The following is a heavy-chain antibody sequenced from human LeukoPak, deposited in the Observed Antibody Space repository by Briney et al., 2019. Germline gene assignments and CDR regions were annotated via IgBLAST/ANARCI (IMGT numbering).Heavy chain of an antibody. CDR1: GASITASGFY. CDR3: ARRSHSPLGSPY. V-gene: IGHV4-39*01. Sequence: SETLSLTRSVSGASITASGFYWAWVRRPPGKGLEWIGSLYYGATNYYNPSLQSRVTISVDTSKNQFSLDLASVTAADTAVYYCARRSHSPLGSPYWGQGTQVTVSS. D-gene: IGHD3-10*01. J-gene: IGHJ4*01. CDR2: LYYGATN.